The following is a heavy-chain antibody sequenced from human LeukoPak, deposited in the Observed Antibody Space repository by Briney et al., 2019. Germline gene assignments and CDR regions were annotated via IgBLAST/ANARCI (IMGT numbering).Heavy chain of an antibody. CDR3: ARAPRYDRTGALSHYWFYYGMDV. CDR1: AFPFARYW. Sequence: GGSLTLSCAASAFPFARYWMHWVRQPPGKGPVWVSRISPDGTSISYADSVQGRFTISRDNAKNTLYLQMNSLRVEDTAVFYCARAPRYDRTGALSHYWFYYGMDVWGRGTTVTVSS. V-gene: IGHV3-74*01. CDR2: ISPDGTSI. J-gene: IGHJ6*02. D-gene: IGHD3/OR15-3a*01.